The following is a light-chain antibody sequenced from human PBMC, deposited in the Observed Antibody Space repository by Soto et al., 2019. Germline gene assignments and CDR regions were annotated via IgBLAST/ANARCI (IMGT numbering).Light chain of an antibody. CDR2: EVN. V-gene: IGLV2-8*01. J-gene: IGLJ1*01. CDR1: NSDVGSYNF. Sequence: QSVLTQPPSASGSPGQSVTISCTGANSDVGSYNFISWYQQHPGRAPKLLIYEVNKRPSGVPDRFSGSKSGTTASLTVSGLQAEDEADYYCSSYAGTNTRYLFGSGTKLTVL. CDR3: SSYAGTNTRYL.